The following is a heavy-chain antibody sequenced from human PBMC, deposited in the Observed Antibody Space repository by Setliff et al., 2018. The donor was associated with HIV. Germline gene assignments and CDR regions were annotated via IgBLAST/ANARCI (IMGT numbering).Heavy chain of an antibody. J-gene: IGHJ6*02. CDR2: INQDGREK. CDR1: GFTVSPYW. Sequence: GGSLRLSCAASGFTVSPYWMSWVRQGPEGLEWVANINQDGREKNYVDSVRGRFTVSRDNTQNSLYLQMSTLTAEDTALYYCARESIVMVRGVPRPDFDGLDVWGQGTTVTVSS. CDR3: ARESIVMVRGVPRPDFDGLDV. D-gene: IGHD3-10*01. V-gene: IGHV3-7*01.